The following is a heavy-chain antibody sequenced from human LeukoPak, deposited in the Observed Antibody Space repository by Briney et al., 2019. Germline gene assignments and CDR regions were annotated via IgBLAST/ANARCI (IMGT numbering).Heavy chain of an antibody. CDR3: ATALMGSLSPWFDP. Sequence: ASVKVSCKVSGYTLTELSMHWVRQAPGKGLEWMGGFDLEDGETIYAQKFQGRVTMTEDTSTDTAYMELSSLRSEDTAVYYCATALMGSLSPWFDPWGQGTLVTVSS. CDR1: GYTLTELS. CDR2: FDLEDGET. D-gene: IGHD2-8*01. J-gene: IGHJ5*02. V-gene: IGHV1-24*01.